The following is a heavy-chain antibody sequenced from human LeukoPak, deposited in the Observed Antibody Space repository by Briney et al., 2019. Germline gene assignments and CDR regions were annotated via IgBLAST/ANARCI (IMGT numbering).Heavy chain of an antibody. CDR3: ARLPVQREGVFDF. D-gene: IGHD1-1*01. J-gene: IGHJ4*02. V-gene: IGHV4-34*04. CDR2: NNHRGMT. CDR1: GASLSGYC. Sequence: SETLSPTCAVHGASLSGYCWGWIRQPPGKGRGWIGENNHRGMTNHNPPVKRRATISVNRSKNQFPLKLSSVTAADTAVYYCARLPVQREGVFDFWGQGTLVTVSS.